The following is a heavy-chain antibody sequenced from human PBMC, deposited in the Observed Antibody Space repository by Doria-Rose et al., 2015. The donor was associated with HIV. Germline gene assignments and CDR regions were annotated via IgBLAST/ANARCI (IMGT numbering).Heavy chain of an antibody. J-gene: IGHJ4*02. V-gene: IGHV4-61*09. Sequence: IRQPAGKGLEWIGHVYTSGSTDQNSSLKSRVTMSVDMSKNQFSLKLTSVTAADTAVYYCAREGYTGSYYYFDFWGQGTPVTVSS. CDR2: VYTSGST. CDR3: AREGYTGSYYYFDF. D-gene: IGHD1-26*01.